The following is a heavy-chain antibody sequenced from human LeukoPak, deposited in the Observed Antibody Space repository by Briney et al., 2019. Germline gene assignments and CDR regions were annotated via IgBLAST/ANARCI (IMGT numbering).Heavy chain of an antibody. CDR1: GFTFSSYW. Sequence: GGSLRLSCAVSGFTFSSYWMHWVRQAPGKGLVWVSRINSDGSNTNYADSVKGRFTISRDNSKNTLYLQLNSLRAEDTATYYCARDSPLLTVWGQGTLVTVSS. CDR2: INSDGSNT. V-gene: IGHV3-74*01. J-gene: IGHJ4*02. CDR3: ARDSPLLTV. D-gene: IGHD3-9*01.